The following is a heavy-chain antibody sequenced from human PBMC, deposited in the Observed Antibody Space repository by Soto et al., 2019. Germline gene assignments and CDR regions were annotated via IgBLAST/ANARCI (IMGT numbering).Heavy chain of an antibody. D-gene: IGHD3-22*01. CDR3: ARDYDSSGYYDY. CDR1: GYTFTSYA. Sequence: QVQLVQSGAEVKKPGASVKVSCKASGYTFTSYAMHWVRQAPGQRLEWMGWINAGNGNTKYSQKFQGRVTITRDISASTAYMELSSLRSEDTAVYYCARDYDSSGYYDYWGQGTLVTVSS. J-gene: IGHJ4*02. CDR2: INAGNGNT. V-gene: IGHV1-3*01.